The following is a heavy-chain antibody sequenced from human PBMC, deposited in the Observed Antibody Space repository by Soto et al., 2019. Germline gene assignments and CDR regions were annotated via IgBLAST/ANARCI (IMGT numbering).Heavy chain of an antibody. CDR3: AKAVSWGRCDY. D-gene: IGHD3-16*01. CDR1: GFTFSTYW. V-gene: IGHV3-74*01. CDR2: INTDGTTT. Sequence: QPGGSLRLSCAASGFTFSTYWMHWVRQDPGKGLVWVSTINTDGTTTFYADSVKGRFTISRDNAKNTLYLQMNSLRDEDTAVYYCAKAVSWGRCDYWGQGTLVTV. J-gene: IGHJ4*02.